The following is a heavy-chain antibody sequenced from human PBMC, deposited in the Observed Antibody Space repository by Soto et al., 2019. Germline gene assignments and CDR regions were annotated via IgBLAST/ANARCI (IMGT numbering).Heavy chain of an antibody. D-gene: IGHD3-16*01. CDR3: ARARQYYDCELDP. V-gene: IGHV4-30-2*01. CDR2: IYHSGST. J-gene: IGHJ5*02. Sequence: TLSLTCAVSGGSISSGGYSWSWIRQPPGKGLEWIGYIYHSGSTYYNPSLKSRVTISVDTSKNQFSLKLSSVTAADTAVYYCARARQYYDCELDPWGQGTLVTVSS. CDR1: GGSISSGGYS.